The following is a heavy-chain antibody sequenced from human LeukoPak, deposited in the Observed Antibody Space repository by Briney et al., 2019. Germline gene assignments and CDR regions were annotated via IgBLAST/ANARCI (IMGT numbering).Heavy chain of an antibody. CDR3: ARGMWELLRGAFDF. D-gene: IGHD1-26*01. V-gene: IGHV6-1*01. J-gene: IGHJ3*01. CDR2: TYYRSKWYN. CDR1: GDSVSSNSAA. Sequence: SQTLSLTCAISGDSVSSNSAAWNWIRQSPSRGLEWLGRTYYRSKWYNEYAVSVKSRTTINPDTSKNQFSLQLNSVTPGDTAVYYCARGMWELLRGAFDFWGQGTMVTVSS.